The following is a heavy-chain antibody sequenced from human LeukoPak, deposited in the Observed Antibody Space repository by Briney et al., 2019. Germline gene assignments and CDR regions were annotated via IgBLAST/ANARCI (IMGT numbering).Heavy chain of an antibody. J-gene: IGHJ4*02. CDR2: INPNSGGT. V-gene: IGHV1-2*02. CDR1: GYTFTGYY. Sequence: ASVKVSCKASGYTFTGYYMHWVRQAPGQGLEWMGWINPNSGGTNYAQKFQGRVTMTRDTSISTAYMELSRLRSEDTAVYYCARQCSGGSCYLPDDYWGQGTLVTVSS. CDR3: ARQCSGGSCYLPDDY. D-gene: IGHD2-15*01.